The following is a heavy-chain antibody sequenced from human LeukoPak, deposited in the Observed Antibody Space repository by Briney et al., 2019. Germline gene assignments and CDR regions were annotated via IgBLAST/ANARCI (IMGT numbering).Heavy chain of an antibody. J-gene: IGHJ4*02. CDR1: GFTFSSYG. CDR2: INPNSGGT. V-gene: IGHV1-2*02. D-gene: IGHD6-19*01. Sequence: GGSLRLSCAASGFTFSSYGMHWVRQAPGQGLEWMGWINPNSGGTNYAQKFQGRVTMTRDTSISTAYMELSRLRSDDTAVYYCARVNRRWLVRSNLPGFDLYYWGQGTLVTVSS. CDR3: ARVNRRWLVRSNLPGFDLYY.